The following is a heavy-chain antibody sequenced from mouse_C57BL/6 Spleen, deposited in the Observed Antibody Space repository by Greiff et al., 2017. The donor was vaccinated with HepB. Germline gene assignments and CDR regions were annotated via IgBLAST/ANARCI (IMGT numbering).Heavy chain of an antibody. CDR3: ARSTGSSYDYFDY. J-gene: IGHJ2*01. CDR2: INPGSGGT. Sequence: QVQLQQSGAELVRPGTSVKVSCKASGYAFTNYLIEWVKQRPGQGLEWIGVINPGSGGTNYNEKFKGKATLTADKSSSTAYMQLSSLTSEDSAVYICARSTGSSYDYFDYWGQGTTLTVSS. V-gene: IGHV1-54*01. D-gene: IGHD1-1*01. CDR1: GYAFTNYL.